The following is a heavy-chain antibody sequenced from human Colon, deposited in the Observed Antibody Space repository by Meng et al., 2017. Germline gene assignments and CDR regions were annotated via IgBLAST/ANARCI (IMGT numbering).Heavy chain of an antibody. D-gene: IGHD4-17*01. CDR2: ISGRGDRT. J-gene: IGHJ4*02. CDR1: GFTFNTYA. V-gene: IGHV3-23*01. Sequence: GESLKISCAASGFTFNTYAMTWVRQAPGKGLEWVSAISGRGDRTDYADSVKGRFTISGDKSKNTLYLQMNSLRADDTAVYYCAKGTSNYGEIEVDFWGQGTRVTVSS. CDR3: AKGTSNYGEIEVDF.